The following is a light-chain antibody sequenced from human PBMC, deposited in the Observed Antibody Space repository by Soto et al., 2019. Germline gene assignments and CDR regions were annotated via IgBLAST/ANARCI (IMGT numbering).Light chain of an antibody. CDR3: ASWDDSLSGAV. CDR2: RSN. J-gene: IGLJ7*01. Sequence: QSVLTQTPSASGTPGQRVTISCSGSSSNIGSNYVYWYQQLPGTAPKLLIYRSNQRPSGVPDRFSGSKSGTSASLAISGLRSEDEADYYCASWDDSLSGAVFGEGTQLTVL. V-gene: IGLV1-47*01. CDR1: SSNIGSNY.